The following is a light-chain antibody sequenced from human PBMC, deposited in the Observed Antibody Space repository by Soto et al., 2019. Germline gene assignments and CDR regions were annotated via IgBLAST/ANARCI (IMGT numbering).Light chain of an antibody. CDR2: GAS. CDR1: QSISRNN. J-gene: IGKJ2*01. CDR3: QHFGSSRGYT. Sequence: EIVLTQSPGTLSLSPGERATLSCRASQSISRNNLAWYQQKPGQPPRLLIYGASSMATGIPDRFSGSGSGTDFTLTISRLGPEDFAVYYCQHFGSSRGYTFGQGTKVEIK. V-gene: IGKV3-20*01.